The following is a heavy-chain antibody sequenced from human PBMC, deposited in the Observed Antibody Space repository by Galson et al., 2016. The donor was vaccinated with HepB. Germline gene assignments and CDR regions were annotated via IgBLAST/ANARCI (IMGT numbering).Heavy chain of an antibody. D-gene: IGHD6-13*01. CDR3: AKDAYSRGDY. CDR1: GFSFSNCW. V-gene: IGHV3-7*05. CDR2: IKNDGTEK. J-gene: IGHJ4*02. Sequence: SLRLSCAASGFSFSNCWMSWVRQAPGKGLEWVAKIKNDGTEKSYVGSVKGRFTISRANAKNSLYLQMNGLRVEDTAMYYCAKDAYSRGDYWGQGTLVTVSS.